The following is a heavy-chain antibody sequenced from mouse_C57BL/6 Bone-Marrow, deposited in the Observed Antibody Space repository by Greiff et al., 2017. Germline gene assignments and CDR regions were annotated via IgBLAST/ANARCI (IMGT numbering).Heavy chain of an antibody. CDR1: GFNIKDYY. J-gene: IGHJ1*03. Sequence: VQLQQSGAELVRPGASVKLSCTASGFNIKDYYMHWVKQRPEQGLEWIGRIDPEDGDTEYAPKFQGKATMTADTSSNTAYLQLSSLTSEDTAVYYCTYYGSSYDWDFDVWGTGTTVTVSS. D-gene: IGHD1-1*01. CDR2: IDPEDGDT. V-gene: IGHV14-1*01. CDR3: TYYGSSYDWDFDV.